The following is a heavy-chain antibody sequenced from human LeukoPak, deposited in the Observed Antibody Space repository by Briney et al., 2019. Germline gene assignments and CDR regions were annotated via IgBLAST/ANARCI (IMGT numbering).Heavy chain of an antibody. Sequence: SETLSLTCIVSGGSISSYYWSWIRQPPGKGLEWIGYIYYSGSTNYNPSLKSRVTISVDTSKNQFSLKLSSVTAADTAVYYCARDPAAAAGQYDGFWGQGTLVTVSS. J-gene: IGHJ4*02. CDR3: ARDPAAAAGQYDGF. CDR2: IYYSGST. CDR1: GGSISSYY. D-gene: IGHD6-13*01. V-gene: IGHV4-59*01.